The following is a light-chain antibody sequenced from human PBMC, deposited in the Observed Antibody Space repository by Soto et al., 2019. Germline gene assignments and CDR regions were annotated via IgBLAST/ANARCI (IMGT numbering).Light chain of an antibody. CDR3: CSYASNNPFRG. Sequence: QSALTQPASVSGSPGRSITISCTGTSSDVGSYNLVSWYQQHPGKAPKLMIYEGSKRPSGVSNRFSGSKAGNTASLTISGLQAEDESEYYWCSYASNNPFRGFGGGTKVTVL. CDR1: SSDVGSYNL. CDR2: EGS. V-gene: IGLV2-23*03. J-gene: IGLJ2*01.